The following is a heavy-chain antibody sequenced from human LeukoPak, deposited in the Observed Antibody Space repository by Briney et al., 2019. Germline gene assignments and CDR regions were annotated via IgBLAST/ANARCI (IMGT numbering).Heavy chain of an antibody. V-gene: IGHV4-39*01. CDR1: GGSISSSSYY. D-gene: IGHD3-16*01. CDR2: IYYSGST. J-gene: IGHJ4*02. CDR3: ARQAAYDYVWGSYGEYYFDY. Sequence: PSETLSLTCTVSGGSISSSSYYWGWIHQPPGKGLEWIGSIYYSGSTYYNPSLKSRVTISVDTSKNQFSLKLSSVTAADTAVYYCARQAAYDYVWGSYGEYYFDYWGQGTLVTVSS.